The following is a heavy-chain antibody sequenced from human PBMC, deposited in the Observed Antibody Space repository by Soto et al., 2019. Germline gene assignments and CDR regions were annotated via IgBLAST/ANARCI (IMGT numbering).Heavy chain of an antibody. Sequence: PSETLSLTCTVSGGSISSHYWSWVRQAPGKGLEWIGHIYYRGRTTYNPSLRSRSTISVDTSNNQFSLKLNSVTTADTAVYYCARDGREASGMDVWGQGTKVAVSS. CDR1: GGSISSHY. V-gene: IGHV4-59*11. CDR3: ARDGREASGMDV. J-gene: IGHJ6*02. CDR2: IYYRGRT. D-gene: IGHD1-26*01.